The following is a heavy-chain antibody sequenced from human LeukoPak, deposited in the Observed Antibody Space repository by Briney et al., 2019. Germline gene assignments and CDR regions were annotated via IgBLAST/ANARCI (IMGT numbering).Heavy chain of an antibody. CDR2: ISAYNGNT. D-gene: IGHD3-10*01. CDR3: ARDGPGYYGSGSHYGMDV. Sequence: GASVMVSCKASGYTFTSYGISWVRQAPGQGLEWMGWISAYNGNTNYAQKLQGRVTMTTDTSTSTAYMELRSLRSDDTAVYYCARDGPGYYGSGSHYGMDVWGQGTTVTVSS. V-gene: IGHV1-18*01. J-gene: IGHJ6*02. CDR1: GYTFTSYG.